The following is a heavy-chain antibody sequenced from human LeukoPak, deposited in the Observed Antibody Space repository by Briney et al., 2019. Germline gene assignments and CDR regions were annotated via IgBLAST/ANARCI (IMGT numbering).Heavy chain of an antibody. Sequence: ASVKVSCKASGYTFTDYNMHWVRQAPGQGLEWMGWINANSGGTNFAQKFQGRVARTSDTSISTAYLELGSLRSDDPAEYFCARARWQLVPYFDSWGQGTLVTVSS. CDR3: ARARWQLVPYFDS. V-gene: IGHV1-2*02. D-gene: IGHD5-24*01. CDR2: INANSGGT. J-gene: IGHJ4*02. CDR1: GYTFTDYN.